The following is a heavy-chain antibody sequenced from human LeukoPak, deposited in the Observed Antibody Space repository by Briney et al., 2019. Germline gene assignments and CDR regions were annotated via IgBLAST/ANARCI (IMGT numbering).Heavy chain of an antibody. CDR3: AKDRSSSWSLGAFDI. CDR2: ISWNSGSI. J-gene: IGHJ3*02. D-gene: IGHD6-13*01. Sequence: GGSLRLSCAASGFTFDDYAMHWVRQAPGKGLEWVSGISWNSGSIGYADSVKGRFTIPRDNAKNSLYLQMNSLRAEDTALYYCAKDRSSSWSLGAFDIWGQGTMVTVSS. V-gene: IGHV3-9*01. CDR1: GFTFDDYA.